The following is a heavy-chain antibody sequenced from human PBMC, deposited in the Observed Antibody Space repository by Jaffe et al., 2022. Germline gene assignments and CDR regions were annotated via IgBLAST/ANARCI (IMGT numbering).Heavy chain of an antibody. CDR2: IGTAGDT. CDR3: ARDLGPVLRFLEWLFLLFSFVYYYYMDV. D-gene: IGHD3-3*01. V-gene: IGHV3-13*01. Sequence: EVQLVESGGGLVQPGGSLRLSCAASGFTFSSYDMHWVRQATGKGLEWVSAIGTAGDTYYPGSVKGRFTISRENAKNSLYLQMNSLRAGDTAVYYCARDLGPVLRFLEWLFLLFSFVYYYYMDVWGKGTTVTVSS. J-gene: IGHJ6*03. CDR1: GFTFSSYD.